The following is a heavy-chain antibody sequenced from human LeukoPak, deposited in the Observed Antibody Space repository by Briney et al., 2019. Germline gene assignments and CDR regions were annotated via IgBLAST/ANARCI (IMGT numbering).Heavy chain of an antibody. D-gene: IGHD4/OR15-4a*01. V-gene: IGHV1-2*02. CDR2: INPNSGGT. CDR1: GYTFTGYY. CDR3: ARRTISDY. Sequence: ASVKVSCKASGYTFTGYYMHWVRQAPGQGLEWMGWINPNSGGTNYAQRFQGRVAMTRNTSISTVYMELSNLRSEDTAVYYCARRTISDYWGQGTLVTVSS. J-gene: IGHJ4*02.